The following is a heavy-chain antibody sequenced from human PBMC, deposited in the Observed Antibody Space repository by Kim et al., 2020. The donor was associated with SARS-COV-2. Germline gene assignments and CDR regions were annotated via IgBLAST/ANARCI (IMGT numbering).Heavy chain of an antibody. CDR2: IYYSGST. D-gene: IGHD3-10*01. CDR1: GGSISSSSYY. V-gene: IGHV4-39*01. Sequence: SETLSLTCTVSGGSISSSSYYWGWIRQPPGKGLEWIGSIYYSGSTYYNPSLKSRVTISVDTSKNQFSLKLSSVTAADTAVYYCASPADSGYYYGSGTFDYWAREPWSPSPQ. CDR3: ASPADSGYYYGSGTFDY. J-gene: IGHJ4*02.